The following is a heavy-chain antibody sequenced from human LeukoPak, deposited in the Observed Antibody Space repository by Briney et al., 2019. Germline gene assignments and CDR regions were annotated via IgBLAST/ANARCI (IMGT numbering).Heavy chain of an antibody. CDR3: ARDSYLWLVPRGYYYGMDV. J-gene: IGHJ6*02. Sequence: GGSLRLSCAASGFIFSSYSMNWVRQAPGKGLEWVSYISSSSSTIYYADSVKGRFTISRDNAKNSLYLQMNSLRAEDTAVYYCARDSYLWLVPRGYYYGMDVWGQGTTVTVSS. CDR1: GFIFSSYS. CDR2: ISSSSSTI. V-gene: IGHV3-48*01. D-gene: IGHD6-19*01.